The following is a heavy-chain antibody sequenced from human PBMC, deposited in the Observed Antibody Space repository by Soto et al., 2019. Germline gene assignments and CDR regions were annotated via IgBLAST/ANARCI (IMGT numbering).Heavy chain of an antibody. CDR1: GFTFSSYG. Sequence: QVQLVESGGGVVQPGRSLRLSCAASGFTFSSYGMHWVRQAPGKGLEWVAVISYDGSNKYYADSVKGRFTITRDNSKNTLYLQMNSLRAEYTAVYYCAKPGSIVVVPADYAYWGQGTLLTVSS. V-gene: IGHV3-30*18. D-gene: IGHD2-2*01. CDR2: ISYDGSNK. J-gene: IGHJ4*02. CDR3: AKPGSIVVVPADYAY.